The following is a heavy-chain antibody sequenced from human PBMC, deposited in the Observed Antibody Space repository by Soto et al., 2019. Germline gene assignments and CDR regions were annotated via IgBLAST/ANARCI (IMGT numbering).Heavy chain of an antibody. J-gene: IGHJ4*02. D-gene: IGHD1-26*01. V-gene: IGHV4-59*01. Sequence: PSETLSLTCTVSGGSISSYYWSWIRQPPGKGLEWIGYIYYSGSTNYNPSLKSRVTISVDTSKNQFSLKLSSVTAADTAVYYCASLVGATDSSLDYWGQGTLVTVSS. CDR1: GGSISSYY. CDR2: IYYSGST. CDR3: ASLVGATDSSLDY.